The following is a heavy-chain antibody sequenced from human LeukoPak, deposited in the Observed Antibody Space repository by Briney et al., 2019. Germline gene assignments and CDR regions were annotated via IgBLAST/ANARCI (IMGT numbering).Heavy chain of an antibody. J-gene: IGHJ3*02. D-gene: IGHD6-19*01. Sequence: TSQTLSLTCTVSGGSISSVDYYWSWIRQPPGKGLEWIGYIYYSGSTYYNPSLKSRVTISVDTSNNQFSLKLSSVTAADTAVYYCARAGVAVAGSAFDIWGEGTMVTVSS. CDR2: IYYSGST. V-gene: IGHV4-30-4*08. CDR1: GGSISSVDYY. CDR3: ARAGVAVAGSAFDI.